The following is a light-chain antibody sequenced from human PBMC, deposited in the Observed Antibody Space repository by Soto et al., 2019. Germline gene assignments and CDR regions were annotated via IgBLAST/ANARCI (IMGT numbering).Light chain of an antibody. CDR2: LNSDGSH. CDR1: RGHSSYA. Sequence: LVLTQSPSASASLGASVKLTCTLSRGHSSYAIAWHQQQPEKGPRYLMKLNSDGSHSKGDGIPDRFSGSSSGDERYLTISSLQSEDEADYYCQTWGTGIVVFGGGTKLTVL. V-gene: IGLV4-69*01. CDR3: QTWGTGIVV. J-gene: IGLJ2*01.